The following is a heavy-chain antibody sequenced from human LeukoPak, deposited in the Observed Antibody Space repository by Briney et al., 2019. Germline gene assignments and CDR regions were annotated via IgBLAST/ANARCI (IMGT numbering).Heavy chain of an antibody. CDR2: ISSSGSTI. CDR3: AREGTYYFDY. D-gene: IGHD3-10*01. CDR1: AFTFSSYE. J-gene: IGHJ4*02. V-gene: IGHV3-48*03. Sequence: GGSLRLSCTASAFTFSSYEMIWVRQAPAKGLEWVSYISSSGSTIYYADSVKGRFTISRDNAKNSLYLQMSSLRAEDTAVYYCAREGTYYFDYWGQGTLVTVSS.